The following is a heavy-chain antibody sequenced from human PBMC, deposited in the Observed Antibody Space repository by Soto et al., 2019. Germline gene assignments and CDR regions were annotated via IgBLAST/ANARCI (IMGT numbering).Heavy chain of an antibody. CDR3: ASTYMYSSVLYFYGMYV. J-gene: IGHJ6*02. CDR2: IDSGGSTT. D-gene: IGHD6-19*01. CDR1: GFTFSRYW. Sequence: EVQLVESGGGLVQPGGSLRLSCAASGFTFSRYWMHWVRQAPGKGLVWLSRIDSGGSTTYYADSVKGRFTISRDNDKDTVYLQMNSLRAEDTAVYYCASTYMYSSVLYFYGMYVWGQGTTVTVSS. V-gene: IGHV3-74*01.